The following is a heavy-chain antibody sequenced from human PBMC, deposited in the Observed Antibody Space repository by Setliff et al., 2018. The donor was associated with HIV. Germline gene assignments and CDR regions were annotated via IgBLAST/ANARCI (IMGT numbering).Heavy chain of an antibody. Sequence: PPGKALEYVALIYCDNDKVYNPSLKRRLTITKDTYKNQVVLTMANIDPVDAGTYFCARHTLALRGPLNTRFFDYWGQGAPVTVSS. J-gene: IGHJ4*02. CDR2: IYCDNDK. CDR3: ARHTLALRGPLNTRFFDY. V-gene: IGHV2-5*02. D-gene: IGHD3-10*01.